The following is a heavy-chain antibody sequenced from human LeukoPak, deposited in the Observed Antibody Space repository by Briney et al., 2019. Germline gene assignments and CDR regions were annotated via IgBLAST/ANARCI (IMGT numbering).Heavy chain of an antibody. V-gene: IGHV4-34*01. D-gene: IGHD6-13*01. CDR3: ARFAAAAYYFDY. Sequence: SETLSLTCAVYGGSFSGYYWSWIRQPPGKGLEWIGEINHSGSTNYNPSLKSRVTISVDTSKNQFSLKLSSVTAADTAVYCCARFAAAAYYFDYWGQGTLVTVSS. J-gene: IGHJ4*02. CDR2: INHSGST. CDR1: GGSFSGYY.